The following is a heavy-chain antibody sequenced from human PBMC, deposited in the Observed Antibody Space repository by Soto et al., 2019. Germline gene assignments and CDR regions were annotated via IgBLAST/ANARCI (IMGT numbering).Heavy chain of an antibody. Sequence: EVQLLESGGGLVQPGGSLRLSCAASGFTVSSYVMSWVRQAPGKGLQWVSAISGSGGSPYYADSVKGRFTISRDKSKNTLDLQMNSLRAEDTAVYYCTKDYESQSYSGKYATNYWGQGTLVSVST. CDR2: ISGSGGSP. CDR1: GFTVSSYV. J-gene: IGHJ4*02. D-gene: IGHD1-26*01. CDR3: TKDYESQSYSGKYATNY. V-gene: IGHV3-23*01.